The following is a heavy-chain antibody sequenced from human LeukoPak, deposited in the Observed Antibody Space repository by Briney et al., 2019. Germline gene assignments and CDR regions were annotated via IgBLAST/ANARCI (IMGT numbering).Heavy chain of an antibody. Sequence: GGSLRLSCVASGFTFSSYWMSWVRQAPGKGLEWVGNIKEDGSEKFYADSVKGRFTISRDNAKNSLYLQLDSLRAEDTAIYYCARNRRKQLWFIPFDSWGQGTLVTVSS. J-gene: IGHJ4*02. D-gene: IGHD5-18*01. V-gene: IGHV3-7*01. CDR1: GFTFSSYW. CDR2: IKEDGSEK. CDR3: ARNRRKQLWFIPFDS.